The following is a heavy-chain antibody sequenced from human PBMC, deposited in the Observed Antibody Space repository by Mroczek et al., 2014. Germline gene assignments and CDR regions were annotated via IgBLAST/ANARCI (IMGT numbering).Heavy chain of an antibody. J-gene: IGHJ6*02. CDR2: ISSSSSYI. Sequence: VQLQESGGGLVKPGGSLRLSCAASGFTFSSYSMNWVRQAPGKGLEWVSSISSSSSYIYYADSVKGRFTISRDNAKNSLYLQMNSLRAEDTAVYYCARDIVVVPAANYYYGMDVVGPRDHGHRLL. CDR1: GFTFSSYS. V-gene: IGHV3-21*01. CDR3: ARDIVVVPAANYYYGMDV. D-gene: IGHD2-2*01.